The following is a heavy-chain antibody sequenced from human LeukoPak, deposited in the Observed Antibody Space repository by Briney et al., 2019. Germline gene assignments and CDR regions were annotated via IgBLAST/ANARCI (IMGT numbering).Heavy chain of an antibody. CDR2: INSDGSST. Sequence: TGGSLRLSCAASGFTFSSYWMHWVRQAPGKGLVWVSRINSDGSSTSYADSVKGRFTISRDNAKNTLYLQMNSLRAEDTAVYYCARAYCGGDCYPDYWGQGTLVTVSS. V-gene: IGHV3-74*01. CDR1: GFTFSSYW. CDR3: ARAYCGGDCYPDY. J-gene: IGHJ4*02. D-gene: IGHD2-21*02.